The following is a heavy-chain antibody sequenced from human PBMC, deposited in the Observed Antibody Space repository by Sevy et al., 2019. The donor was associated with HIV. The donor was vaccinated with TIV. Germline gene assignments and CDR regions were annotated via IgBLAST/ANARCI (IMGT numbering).Heavy chain of an antibody. CDR3: AKEPAAYYYDSSGYFYFDY. D-gene: IGHD3-22*01. V-gene: IGHV3-23*01. CDR2: ISGSGGSK. Sequence: GGSLRLSCAASGFTFSSYAMSWVRQAPGKGLEWVSAISGSGGSKYYADSVKGRFTISRDNSKNTLYLQMNSLRAEDTAVYYCAKEPAAYYYDSSGYFYFDYWGQGTLVTVSS. J-gene: IGHJ4*02. CDR1: GFTFSSYA.